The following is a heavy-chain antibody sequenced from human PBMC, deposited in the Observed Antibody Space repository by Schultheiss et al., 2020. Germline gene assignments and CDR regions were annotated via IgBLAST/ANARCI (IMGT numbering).Heavy chain of an antibody. CDR1: GFTFSSYA. Sequence: GGSLRLSCAASGFTFSSYAMSWVRQAPGKGLEWVSAISGSGGSTYYADSVKGRFTISRDNSKNTLYLQMNSLRSEDTAVYYCASCTTISGVVRPFDYWGQGTLVTVSS. D-gene: IGHD3-3*01. CDR3: ASCTTISGVVRPFDY. CDR2: ISGSGGST. V-gene: IGHV3-23*01. J-gene: IGHJ4*02.